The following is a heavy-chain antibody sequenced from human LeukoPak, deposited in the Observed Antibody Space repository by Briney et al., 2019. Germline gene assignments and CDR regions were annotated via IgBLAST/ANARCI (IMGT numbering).Heavy chain of an antibody. Sequence: GRSLRLSCAASGFTFDDYAMHWVRQAPGKGLEWVSGISWNSGSIGYADSVKGRFTISRDNAKNSLYLQMNSLRAEDTALYYCAKDMHYDSSGYYHTTSDYWGQGTLVTVSS. CDR3: AKDMHYDSSGYYHTTSDY. J-gene: IGHJ4*02. CDR2: ISWNSGSI. CDR1: GFTFDDYA. D-gene: IGHD3-22*01. V-gene: IGHV3-9*01.